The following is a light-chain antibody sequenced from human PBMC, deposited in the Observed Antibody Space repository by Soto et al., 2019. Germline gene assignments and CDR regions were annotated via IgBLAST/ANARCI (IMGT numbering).Light chain of an antibody. CDR2: WAS. J-gene: IGKJ1*01. V-gene: IGKV4-1*01. Sequence: IVMIQSPDSLAVSLGERATINFKSSQSVLCSSNNKNYLAWYQQKPGQPPKALIYWASTRESGVPDRFSGSGSGTDFTLTISSLQAEDVAVYYCQQYYTTPWMFGQGTKVHIK. CDR1: QSVLCSSNNKNY. CDR3: QQYYTTPWM.